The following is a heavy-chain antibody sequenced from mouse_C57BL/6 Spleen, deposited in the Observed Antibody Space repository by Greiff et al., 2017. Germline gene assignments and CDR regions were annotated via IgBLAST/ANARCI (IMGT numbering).Heavy chain of an antibody. CDR1: GYTFTSYW. CDR2: IDPSDSYT. CDR3: ARETAQATGGFAY. V-gene: IGHV1-59*01. J-gene: IGHJ3*01. D-gene: IGHD3-2*02. Sequence: VQLQQPGAELVRPGTSVKLSCKASGYTFTSYWMHWVKQRPGQGLEWIGVIDPSDSYTNYNQKFKGKATLTVDTSSSTAYMQLSSLTSEDSAVYYCARETAQATGGFAYWGQGTLVTVSA.